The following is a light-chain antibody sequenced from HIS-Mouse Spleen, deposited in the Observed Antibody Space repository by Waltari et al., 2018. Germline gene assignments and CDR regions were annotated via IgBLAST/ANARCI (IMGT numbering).Light chain of an antibody. CDR2: EGS. V-gene: IGLV2-23*01. Sequence: QSALTQHASVSGSPGQSITIPCTGTSSDVGSYNRVPWYQQHPGKAPKLMIYEGSKRPSGVSNRFSGSKSGNTASLTISGLQAEDEADYYCCSYAGSSTYVFETGTKVTVL. CDR3: CSYAGSSTYV. J-gene: IGLJ1*01. CDR1: SSDVGSYNR.